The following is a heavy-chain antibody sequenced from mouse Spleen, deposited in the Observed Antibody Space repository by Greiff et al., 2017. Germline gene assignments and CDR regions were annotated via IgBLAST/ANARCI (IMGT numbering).Heavy chain of an antibody. CDR3: ARSGSSGYVNY. D-gene: IGHD3-1*01. CDR2: INPSTGGT. CDR1: GYSFTGYY. J-gene: IGHJ2*01. V-gene: IGHV1-42*01. Sequence: EVQVVESGPELVKPGASVKISCKASGYSFTGYYMNWVQQSPEKSLEWIGEINPSTGGTTYNQKFKAKATLTVDTSSSTAYMQLSSLTSEDSAVYYCARSGSSGYVNYWGQGTTLTGSS.